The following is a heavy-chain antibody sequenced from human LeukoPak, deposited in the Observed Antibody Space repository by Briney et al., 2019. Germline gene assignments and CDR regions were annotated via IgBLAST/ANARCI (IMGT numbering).Heavy chain of an antibody. D-gene: IGHD3-22*01. Sequence: ASVKVSCKASGYTFTGYYMHWVRQAPGQGLKWMGWINPNSGGTNYAQKFQGRVTMTRDTSISTAYMELSRLRSDRTAVYYWARVDYYDSSGYYPGFDPWDQGTLVTVSS. CDR3: ARVDYYDSSGYYPGFDP. J-gene: IGHJ5*02. CDR2: INPNSGGT. CDR1: GYTFTGYY. V-gene: IGHV1-2*02.